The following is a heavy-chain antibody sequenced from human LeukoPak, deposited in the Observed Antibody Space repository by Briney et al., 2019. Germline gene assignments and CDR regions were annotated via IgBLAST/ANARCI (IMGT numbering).Heavy chain of an antibody. CDR1: GFTFSSYA. CDR3: ARRSGWLDYFDY. CDR2: ISGSGGST. Sequence: GGSLRLSCAASGFTFSSYAMSWVRQAPGKGLEWVSAISGSGGSTYYADSVKGRFTISRDNSKNTLYLQMNSLRAEDTAVYYCARRSGWLDYFDYWGQGTLVTVSS. D-gene: IGHD6-19*01. J-gene: IGHJ4*02. V-gene: IGHV3-23*01.